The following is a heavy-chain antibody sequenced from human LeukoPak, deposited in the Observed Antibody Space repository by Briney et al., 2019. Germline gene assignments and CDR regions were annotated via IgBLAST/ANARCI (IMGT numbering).Heavy chain of an antibody. CDR3: ARGENDILTGYLFDY. Sequence: ASVKVSCKASGYTLTGYYMHWVRQAPGQGLEWMGWINPNSGGTNYAQKFQGRVTMTRDTSISTAYMELSRLRSDDTAVYYCARGENDILTGYLFDYWGQGTLVTVSS. V-gene: IGHV1-2*02. D-gene: IGHD3-9*01. CDR2: INPNSGGT. J-gene: IGHJ4*02. CDR1: GYTLTGYY.